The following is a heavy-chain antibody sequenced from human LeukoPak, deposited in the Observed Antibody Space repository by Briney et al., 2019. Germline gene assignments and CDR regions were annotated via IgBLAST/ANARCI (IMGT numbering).Heavy chain of an antibody. CDR3: ARGRYYYDSSGYSRFDY. Sequence: PSETLSLTCTVSGGSISSYYWSWIRQPPGKGLEWIGYIYYSGSTNYNPSLKSRVSISVDTSKNQFSLKLSSVTAADTAMYYCARGRYYYDSSGYSRFDYWGQGTLVTVSS. J-gene: IGHJ4*02. CDR2: IYYSGST. D-gene: IGHD3-22*01. V-gene: IGHV4-59*01. CDR1: GGSISSYY.